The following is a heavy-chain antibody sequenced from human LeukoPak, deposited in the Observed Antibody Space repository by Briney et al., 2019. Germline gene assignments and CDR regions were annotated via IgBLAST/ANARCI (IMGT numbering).Heavy chain of an antibody. J-gene: IGHJ4*02. V-gene: IGHV3-23*01. Sequence: GGSLRLSCTASGFTFSSYFMTWVRQARGKGLEWVSTISGGGSITYYADSVKGRFTISRDNSKNTLYLQMNCLRAEDTAVYYCARGWDIVATPGGYWGQGTLVTVSS. CDR3: ARGWDIVATPGGY. CDR1: GFTFSSYF. CDR2: ISGGGSIT. D-gene: IGHD5-12*01.